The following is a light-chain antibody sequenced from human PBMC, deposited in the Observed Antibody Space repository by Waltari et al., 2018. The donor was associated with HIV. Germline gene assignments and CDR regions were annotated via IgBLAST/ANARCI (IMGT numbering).Light chain of an antibody. CDR3: AAWDDSLNGVV. J-gene: IGLJ2*01. V-gene: IGLV1-44*01. CDR2: SIN. CDR1: SSNIGRNT. Sequence: QSVLTQPPSASGTPGQRVTISCSGSSSNIGRNTVNWYQQLPGTAPKLLIYSINQRPSGLPNRSSGSKSGTSASLAISGLQSEDEADYYCAAWDDSLNGVVFGGGTKLTVL.